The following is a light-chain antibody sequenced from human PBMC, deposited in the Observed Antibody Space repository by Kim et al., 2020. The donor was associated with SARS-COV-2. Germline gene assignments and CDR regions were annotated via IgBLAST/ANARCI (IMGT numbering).Light chain of an antibody. CDR3: QQRRTWPLT. J-gene: IGKJ4*01. V-gene: IGKV3-11*01. CDR1: QSIGNV. CDR2: DAS. Sequence: EIVLTQSPATLTLFPGERATLSCRASQSIGNVLAWYQQKPGQASRLLIYDASKRASGFPDRFSGSGSGTDFTLTINSLEPEDFALYYCQQRRTWPLTFGGGTKVEIK.